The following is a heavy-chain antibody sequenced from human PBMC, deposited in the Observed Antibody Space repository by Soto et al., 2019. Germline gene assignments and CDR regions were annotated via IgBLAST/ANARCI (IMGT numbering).Heavy chain of an antibody. CDR2: INAGDGNT. Sequence: ASVKVSCKASGYIFTSYAMHWVRQAPGQRLEWMGWINAGDGNTEYSQKFQGRVTISRDTSASTAYMELSSLRSEDTAVYYCARDGPLSSGDYSQAFDYWGQGTLVTVSS. V-gene: IGHV1-3*01. J-gene: IGHJ4*02. CDR3: ARDGPLSSGDYSQAFDY. CDR1: GYIFTSYA. D-gene: IGHD3-22*01.